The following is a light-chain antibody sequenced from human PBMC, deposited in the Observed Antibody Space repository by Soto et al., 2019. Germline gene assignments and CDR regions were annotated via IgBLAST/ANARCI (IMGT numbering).Light chain of an antibody. Sequence: QSALTQPASVSGAPGQSITISCTGTSSDVGNYIYVSWFQHHPGKALKLMIYEVSNRPSGVSNRFSASKSGNTASLTISGLQAEDEADYYCSSYTRNNTPFVFGTGTKVTVL. CDR2: EVS. CDR1: SSDVGNYIY. J-gene: IGLJ1*01. V-gene: IGLV2-14*01. CDR3: SSYTRNNTPFV.